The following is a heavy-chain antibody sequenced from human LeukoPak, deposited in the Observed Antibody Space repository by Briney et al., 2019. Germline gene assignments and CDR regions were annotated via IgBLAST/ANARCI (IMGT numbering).Heavy chain of an antibody. D-gene: IGHD5-18*01. CDR2: ISGSSSTI. Sequence: GGSLRLSCAASGFTFSSYSMNWVRQAPGKGLEWVSYISGSSSTIYYADSVKGRFTISRDNAKNSLYLQMNSLRAEDTAVYYCARGGSGYYYWGQGTLVTVSS. CDR3: ARGGSGYYY. V-gene: IGHV3-48*01. CDR1: GFTFSSYS. J-gene: IGHJ4*02.